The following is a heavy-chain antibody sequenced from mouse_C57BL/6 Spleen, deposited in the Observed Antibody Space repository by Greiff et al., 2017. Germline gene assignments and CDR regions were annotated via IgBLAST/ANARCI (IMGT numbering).Heavy chain of an antibody. D-gene: IGHD3-3*01. CDR3: ARYLGQDYAMGY. CDR2: INPSSGYT. V-gene: IGHV1-7*01. J-gene: IGHJ4*01. CDR1: GYTFTSYW. Sequence: VQLQQSGAELVNPGASVKMSCKASGYTFTSYWMHWVKQRPGQGLEWIGYINPSSGYTKYNQKFKDKATLTADKSSSTAYMQLSSLTYEDSAVYYGARYLGQDYAMGYWGQGTSVTVSS.